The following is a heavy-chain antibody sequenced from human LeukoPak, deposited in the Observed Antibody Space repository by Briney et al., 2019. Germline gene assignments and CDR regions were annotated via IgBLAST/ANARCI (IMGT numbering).Heavy chain of an antibody. V-gene: IGHV5-51*01. CDR1: YW. J-gene: IGHJ4*02. CDR3: ARRGTGWYFDY. CDR2: IYPGDSET. D-gene: IGHD7-27*01. Sequence: YWSWIRQPPGKGLEWIGIIYPGDSETRYNPSFQGQVTISADESISTAYLQWSSLRASDTAMYYCARRGTGWYFDYLGQGTLVTVSS.